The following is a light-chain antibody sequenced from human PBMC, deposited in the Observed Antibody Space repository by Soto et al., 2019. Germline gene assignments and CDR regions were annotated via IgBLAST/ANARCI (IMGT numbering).Light chain of an antibody. CDR3: LHYSTSPPYT. CDR2: GAF. CDR1: QSISSNY. Sequence: EIVLTQSPGTLSLSPGERATLSCRVSQSISSNYLAWYQQKPGQAPRLLIYGAFFRATGIPDRFSGGGSGTDFTLTISRLEPEDFAVYYCLHYSTSPPYTFGQGAQLQI. J-gene: IGKJ2*01. V-gene: IGKV3-20*01.